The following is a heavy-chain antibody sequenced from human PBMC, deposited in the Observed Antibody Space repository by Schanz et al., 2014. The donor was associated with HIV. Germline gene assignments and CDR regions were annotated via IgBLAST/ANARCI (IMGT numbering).Heavy chain of an antibody. Sequence: QVQLVESGGGVVQPGGSLRLSCAASGFTFDSYGIHWVRQAPGKGLEWVAVISYDGSNKKYADSVKGRFTISRDNSKNTLYLQMKSLRPEDTAVYYCAKDRNHYDSRYRGKGNYYYYYGMDAWGQGTTVTVSS. CDR1: GFTFDSYG. J-gene: IGHJ6*02. V-gene: IGHV3-30*18. CDR3: AKDRNHYDSRYRGKGNYYYYYGMDA. D-gene: IGHD3-22*01. CDR2: ISYDGSNK.